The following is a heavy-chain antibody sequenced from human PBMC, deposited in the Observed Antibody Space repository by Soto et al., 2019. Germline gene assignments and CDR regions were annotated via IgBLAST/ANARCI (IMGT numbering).Heavy chain of an antibody. Sequence: GASVKVSCKASGYTFTSYGISWVRQAPGQGLEWMGWINAGNGNTKYSQKFQGRVTITRDTSASTAYMELSSLRSEDTAVYYCAREQRITIFGVVTDNWFDPWGQGTLVTVSS. CDR3: AREQRITIFGVVTDNWFDP. V-gene: IGHV1-3*01. D-gene: IGHD3-3*01. J-gene: IGHJ5*02. CDR2: INAGNGNT. CDR1: GYTFTSYG.